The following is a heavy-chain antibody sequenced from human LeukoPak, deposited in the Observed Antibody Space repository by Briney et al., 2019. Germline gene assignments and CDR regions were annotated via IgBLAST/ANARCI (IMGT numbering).Heavy chain of an antibody. D-gene: IGHD2-2*01. CDR2: IFYSGNT. J-gene: IGHJ6*03. CDR1: GGSISSSSYY. V-gene: IGHV4-39*01. Sequence: SETLSLTCTVSGGSISSSSYYWGWIRQPLGKGLEWTGSIFYSGNTYYNPSLKSRVTISVDTSKNQFSLKLSSVTASDTAMYYCARLGYCDSSSCYLHYHYYMDVWGKGTTVTVSS. CDR3: ARLGYCDSSSCYLHYHYYMDV.